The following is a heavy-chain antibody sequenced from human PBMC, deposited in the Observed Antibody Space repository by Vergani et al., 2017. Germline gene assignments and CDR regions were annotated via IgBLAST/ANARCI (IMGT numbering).Heavy chain of an antibody. CDR1: GFTFSSYG. D-gene: IGHD3-3*01. J-gene: IGHJ3*02. CDR2: IWYDGSNK. V-gene: IGHV3-33*01. CDR3: ARGEEDDFWSGGVDAFDI. Sequence: QVQLVESGGGVVQPGRSLRLSCAASGFTFSSYGLHWVRQAPGKGLEWVAVIWYDGSNKYYADSVKGRFTISRDNSKNTLYLQMNSLRAEDTAVYYCARGEEDDFWSGGVDAFDIWGQGTMVTVSS.